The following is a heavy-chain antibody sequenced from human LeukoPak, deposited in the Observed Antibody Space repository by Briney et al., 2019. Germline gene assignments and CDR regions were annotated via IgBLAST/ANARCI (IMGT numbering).Heavy chain of an antibody. V-gene: IGHV4-39*07. CDR1: GGSIGSIPHY. J-gene: IGHJ3*02. Sequence: SETLSLTCSVSGGSIGSIPHYWGWIRQPPGKGLEWIGSIYYIGTTSYNAALKSRVTMSVDTSRNQFSLKLSSVTAADTAVYYCARDTWGGGGYGDYTDAFDIWGQGTMVTVSS. CDR2: IYYIGTT. CDR3: ARDTWGGGGYGDYTDAFDI. D-gene: IGHD4-17*01.